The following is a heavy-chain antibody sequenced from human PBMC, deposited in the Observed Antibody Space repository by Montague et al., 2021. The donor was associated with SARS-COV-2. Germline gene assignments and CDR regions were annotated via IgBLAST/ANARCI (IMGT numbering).Heavy chain of an antibody. V-gene: IGHV4-4*07. CDR2: IYVTGST. Sequence: IYVTGSTRYSPSLESRVTMSRDTSKGQFSLKLSSVTAADTGVYYCVGDAYNRLDGNWGQGTLVIVAS. J-gene: IGHJ4*02. D-gene: IGHD2-21*01. CDR3: VGDAYNRLDGN.